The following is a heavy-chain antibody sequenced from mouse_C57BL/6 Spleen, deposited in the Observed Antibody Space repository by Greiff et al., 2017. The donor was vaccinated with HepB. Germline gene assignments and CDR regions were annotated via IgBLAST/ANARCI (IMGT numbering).Heavy chain of an antibody. J-gene: IGHJ4*01. V-gene: IGHV5-9-1*02. CDR2: ISSGGDYI. CDR3: TSPYYGSSYAMDY. Sequence: EVQVVESGEGLVKPGGSLKLSCAASGFTFSSYAMSWVRQTPEKRLEWVAYISSGGDYIYYADTVKGRFTISRDNARNTLYLQMSSLKSEDTAMYYWTSPYYGSSYAMDYWGQGTSVTVSS. CDR1: GFTFSSYA. D-gene: IGHD1-1*01.